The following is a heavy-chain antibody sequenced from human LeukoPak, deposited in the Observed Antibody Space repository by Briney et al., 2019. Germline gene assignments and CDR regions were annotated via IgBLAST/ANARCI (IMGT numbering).Heavy chain of an antibody. CDR3: ARGSEMATNFDY. J-gene: IGHJ4*02. Sequence: SVKVSCKASGYTFSSYAISWVRQAPGQGLEWMGRIIPILGIANYAQKFQGRVTITADKSTSTAYMELSSLRSEDTAVYYCARGSEMATNFDYWGQGTLVTVSS. V-gene: IGHV1-69*04. D-gene: IGHD5-24*01. CDR1: GYTFSSYA. CDR2: IIPILGIA.